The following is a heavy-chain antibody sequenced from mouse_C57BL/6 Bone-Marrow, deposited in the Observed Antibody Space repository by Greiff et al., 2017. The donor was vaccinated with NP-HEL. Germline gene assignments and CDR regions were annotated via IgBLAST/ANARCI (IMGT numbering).Heavy chain of an antibody. CDR2: IDPENGDT. J-gene: IGHJ3*01. D-gene: IGHD3-1*01. Sequence: EVQLQQSGAELVRPGASVKLSCTASGFNIKDDYMHWVKQRPEQGLEWIGWIDPENGDTEYASKFQGKATITADTSSNTAYLQLSSLTSEDTAVFYCTTRGLPSGAYWGQGTLGTVSA. V-gene: IGHV14-4*01. CDR1: GFNIKDDY. CDR3: TTRGLPSGAY.